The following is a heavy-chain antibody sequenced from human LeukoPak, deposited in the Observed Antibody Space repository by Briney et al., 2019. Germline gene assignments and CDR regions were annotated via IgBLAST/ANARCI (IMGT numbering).Heavy chain of an antibody. CDR2: INHSGST. Sequence: SETLSLTCAVYGGSFSGYYWSWIRQPPGKGLEWIGEINHSGSTNYNPSLKSRVTISVDTSKNQFSLKLSSVTAADTAVYYCASQTWIQLWPYWGQGTLVTVSS. J-gene: IGHJ4*02. CDR1: GGSFSGYY. CDR3: ASQTWIQLWPY. V-gene: IGHV4-34*01. D-gene: IGHD5-18*01.